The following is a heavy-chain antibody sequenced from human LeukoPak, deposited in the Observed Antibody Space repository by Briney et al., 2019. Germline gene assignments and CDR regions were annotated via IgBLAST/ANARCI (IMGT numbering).Heavy chain of an antibody. CDR2: MNPNSGNT. Sequence: ASVKVSCKASGYTFTSYDINWVRQATGQGLAWMGWMNPNSGNTGYAQKFQGRVTMTRNTSISTAYMELSSLRSEGTAVYYCARGHLKWLRFTCLDYWGQGTLVTVSS. D-gene: IGHD5-12*01. J-gene: IGHJ4*02. CDR3: ARGHLKWLRFTCLDY. V-gene: IGHV1-8*01. CDR1: GYTFTSYD.